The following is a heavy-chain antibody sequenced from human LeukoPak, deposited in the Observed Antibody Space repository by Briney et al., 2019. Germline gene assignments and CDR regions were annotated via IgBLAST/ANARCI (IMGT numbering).Heavy chain of an antibody. V-gene: IGHV3-23*01. J-gene: IGHJ4*02. Sequence: PGGSLRLSCAASGFTFSSHAMSWVRQAPGKGLEWVSSIGGSGKNTFYADAVKGRFTISRDNSKDTRYLQMNSLRAEDTAVYYCAKDLETINPTMDWGQGTLVTVSS. CDR2: IGGSGKNT. CDR1: GFTFSSHA. CDR3: AKDLETINPTMD. D-gene: IGHD3-10*01.